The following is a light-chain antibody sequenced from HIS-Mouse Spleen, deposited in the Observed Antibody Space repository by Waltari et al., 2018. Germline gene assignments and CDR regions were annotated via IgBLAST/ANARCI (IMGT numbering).Light chain of an antibody. J-gene: IGKJ4*01. V-gene: IGKV3-11*01. CDR2: DAS. Sequence: EIGLTQSPATLYLSPGERATPSYRASQSVSSYLAWYQQKPGQAPRLLIYDASNRATGIPARFSGSGSGTDFTLTISSLEPEDFAVYYCQQRSNWLTFGGGTKVEIK. CDR1: QSVSSY. CDR3: QQRSNWLT.